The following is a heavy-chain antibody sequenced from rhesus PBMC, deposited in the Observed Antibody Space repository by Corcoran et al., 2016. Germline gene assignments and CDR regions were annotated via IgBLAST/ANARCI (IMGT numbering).Heavy chain of an antibody. Sequence: DVQLVESGGGLVKPGGSLGLSCVASGFPFSSYEMHWVRQAPGKGLEWVSLIGESGGATYYADSVKGRFTISRDNAKDSLFLQMNSLRAEDTAVYYCTANTVTTSFYF. J-gene: IGHJ4*01. V-gene: IGHV3-100*02. CDR3: TANTVTTSFYF. CDR2: IGESGGAT. CDR1: GFPFSSYE. D-gene: IGHD4-23*01.